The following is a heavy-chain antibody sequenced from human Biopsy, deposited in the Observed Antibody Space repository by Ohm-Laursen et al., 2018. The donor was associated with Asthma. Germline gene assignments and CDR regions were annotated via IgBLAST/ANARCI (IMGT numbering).Heavy chain of an antibody. D-gene: IGHD1-26*01. J-gene: IGHJ6*02. CDR1: GFPFSSYA. Sequence: GSLRLSCAASGFPFSSYAMNWVRQAPGKGLEWVSSISGNGDNTHYSDSVQGRFIISRDNSKNTLYLQMNSLRVEDTAIYFCAKDKVGAANSYQYGMDVWGQGTTVTVSS. CDR2: ISGNGDNT. CDR3: AKDKVGAANSYQYGMDV. V-gene: IGHV3-23*01.